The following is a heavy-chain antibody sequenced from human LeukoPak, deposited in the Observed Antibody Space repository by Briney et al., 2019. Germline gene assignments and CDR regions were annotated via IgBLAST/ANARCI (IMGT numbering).Heavy chain of an antibody. Sequence: SETLSLTCTVAGGSISSGSYYWSWIRQPAGKGLEWIGRIYTSGSTNYNPSLKSRVIISVDTSKNQFSLKLSSVTAADTAVYYCARVGYCSGGSCEIWGQGTLVTVSS. CDR3: ARVGYCSGGSCEI. D-gene: IGHD2-15*01. CDR2: IYTSGST. J-gene: IGHJ4*02. CDR1: GGSISSGSYY. V-gene: IGHV4-61*02.